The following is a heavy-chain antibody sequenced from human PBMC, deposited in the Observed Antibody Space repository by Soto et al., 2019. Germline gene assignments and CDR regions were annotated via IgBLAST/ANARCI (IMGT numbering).Heavy chain of an antibody. CDR3: AVTRYYDILTGYYDTNYYYYGMDV. D-gene: IGHD3-9*01. CDR1: GCSFTSYW. Sequence: PGESLKISCKGSGCSFTSYWIGWVRQMPGKGLEWMGIIYPGDSDTRYSPSFQGQVTISADKSISTAYLQWSSLKASDTAMYYCAVTRYYDILTGYYDTNYYYYGMDVWGQGTTVTVSS. V-gene: IGHV5-51*01. CDR2: IYPGDSDT. J-gene: IGHJ6*02.